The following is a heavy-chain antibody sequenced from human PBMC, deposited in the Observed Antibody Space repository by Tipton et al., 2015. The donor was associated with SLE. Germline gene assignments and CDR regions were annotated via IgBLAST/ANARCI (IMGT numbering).Heavy chain of an antibody. J-gene: IGHJ2*01. D-gene: IGHD2-8*01. CDR2: IYHSGNT. V-gene: IGHV4-31*03. CDR3: ASPMLSNWYFDL. CDR1: GGSISSGSHY. Sequence: TLSLTCTVSGGSISSGSHYWSWIRQHPGKGLEWIGYIYHSGNTYYNPSLKSRLTILVDTSKNQFSLKLSSVTAADTAVYYCASPMLSNWYFDLWGRGTLVTVSS.